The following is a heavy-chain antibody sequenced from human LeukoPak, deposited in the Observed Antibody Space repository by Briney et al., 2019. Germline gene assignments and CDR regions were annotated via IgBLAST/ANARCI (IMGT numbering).Heavy chain of an antibody. CDR1: GGTFSSYA. V-gene: IGHV1-69*06. Sequence: SVEVSCKASGGTFSSYAISWVRQAPGQGLEWMGGIIPIFGTANYAQKFQGRVTITADKSTSTAYMELSSLRSEDTAVYYCARGPPTVPNFDYWGQGTLVTVSS. J-gene: IGHJ4*02. CDR3: ARGPPTVPNFDY. D-gene: IGHD4-17*01. CDR2: IIPIFGTA.